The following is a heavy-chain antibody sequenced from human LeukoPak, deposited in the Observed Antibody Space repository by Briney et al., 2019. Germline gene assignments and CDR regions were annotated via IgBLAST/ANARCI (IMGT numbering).Heavy chain of an antibody. CDR3: AIRKSGNAIDH. CDR1: GFAVSSNY. CDR2: IYSGGST. Sequence: PGGSLRLSCAASGFAVSSNYMSWVRQAPGKGLEWVAVIYSGGSTNYADSVKGRFTISRDNAKNTLYLLIHSLRAEDKAVNYCAIRKSGNAIDHWGQGTLVTVSS. V-gene: IGHV3-66*01. J-gene: IGHJ4*02. D-gene: IGHD5-12*01.